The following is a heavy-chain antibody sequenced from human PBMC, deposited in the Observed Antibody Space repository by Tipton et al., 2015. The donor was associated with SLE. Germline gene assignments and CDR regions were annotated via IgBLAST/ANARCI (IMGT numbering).Heavy chain of an antibody. CDR1: GGSISSDY. Sequence: TLSLTCIVSGGSISSDYWSWIRQPPGKGLEWIGYIYYSGSTNYNPSLKSRVTISVDTSKNQFSLKLSSVTAADTAVYYCARQSGYDSPWGQGTLVTVSS. D-gene: IGHD5-12*01. CDR2: IYYSGST. CDR3: ARQSGYDSP. V-gene: IGHV4-59*08. J-gene: IGHJ5*02.